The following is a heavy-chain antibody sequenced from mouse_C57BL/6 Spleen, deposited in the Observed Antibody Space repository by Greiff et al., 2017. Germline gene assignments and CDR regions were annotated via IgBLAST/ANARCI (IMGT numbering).Heavy chain of an antibody. CDR3: AKEGDFITTVVAYWYFDV. V-gene: IGHV1-39*01. J-gene: IGHJ1*03. Sequence: VQLQQSGPELVKPGASVKISCKASGYSFTDYNMNWVKQSNGKSLEWIGVINPNYGTTSYNQKFKGKATLTVDQSSSTAYMQLNSLTSEDSAVYYCAKEGDFITTVVAYWYFDVWGTGTTVTVSS. CDR2: INPNYGTT. D-gene: IGHD1-1*01. CDR1: GYSFTDYN.